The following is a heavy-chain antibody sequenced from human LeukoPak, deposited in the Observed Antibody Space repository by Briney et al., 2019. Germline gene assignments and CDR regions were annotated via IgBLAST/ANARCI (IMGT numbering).Heavy chain of an antibody. CDR3: AGMVTSPYYYMDV. Sequence: SQTLSLTCTVSGGSISSGSYYWSWIRQPAGKGLEWIGRIYTSGSTNYNPSLKSRVTISVDTSKNQFSLKLSSVTAADTAVYYCAGMVTSPYYYMDVWAKGPRSPSP. J-gene: IGHJ6*03. V-gene: IGHV4-61*02. CDR1: GGSISSGSYY. CDR2: IYTSGST. D-gene: IGHD5-18*01.